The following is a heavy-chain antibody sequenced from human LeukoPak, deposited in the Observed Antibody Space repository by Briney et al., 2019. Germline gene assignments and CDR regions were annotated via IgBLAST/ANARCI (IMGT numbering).Heavy chain of an antibody. CDR1: GYTLTELS. V-gene: IGHV1-24*01. D-gene: IGHD3-16*01. CDR2: FDPEDGET. Sequence: ASVKVSCKVSGYTLTELSMHWVRQAPGKGLEWMGGFDPEDGETIYAQKFQGRVTMTEDTSTDTAYMELSSLRSEDTAVYYCARVGLLHDAFDIWGQGTMVTVSS. CDR3: ARVGLLHDAFDI. J-gene: IGHJ3*02.